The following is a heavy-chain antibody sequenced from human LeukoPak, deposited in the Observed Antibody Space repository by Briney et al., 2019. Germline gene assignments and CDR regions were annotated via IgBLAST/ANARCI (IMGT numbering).Heavy chain of an antibody. CDR3: AKDLSYSSGWYSRTNDY. J-gene: IGHJ4*02. CDR2: ISGSGGST. V-gene: IGHV3-23*01. CDR1: GFTFSSYA. D-gene: IGHD6-13*01. Sequence: GGSLRLSCAASGFTFSSYAMSWVRQAPGKGLEWVSAISGSGGSTYYADSVKGRFTISRDNSKNTLYLQMNSLRAEDTAVYYCAKDLSYSSGWYSRTNDYWGQGTLVTVSS.